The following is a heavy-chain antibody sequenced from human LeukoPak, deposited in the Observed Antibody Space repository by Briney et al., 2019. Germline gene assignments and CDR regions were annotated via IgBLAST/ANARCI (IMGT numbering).Heavy chain of an antibody. CDR1: GFTFSSYS. CDR2: ISSSSSYI. D-gene: IGHD5-18*01. CDR3: ARVRSSYGDAFDI. J-gene: IGHJ3*02. Sequence: PGGSLRLSCAASGFTFSSYSMNWVRQAPGKGLEWVSSISSSSSYIYYADSVKGRFTISRDNAKNSLYLQMNSLRAEDTAVYYCARVRSSYGDAFDIWGQGTMVTVSS. V-gene: IGHV3-21*01.